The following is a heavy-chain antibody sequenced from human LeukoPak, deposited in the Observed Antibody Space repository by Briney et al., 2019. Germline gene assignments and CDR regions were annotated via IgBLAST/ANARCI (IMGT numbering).Heavy chain of an antibody. V-gene: IGHV5-51*01. CDR1: GYSFTSYW. D-gene: IGHD6-13*01. J-gene: IGHJ4*02. Sequence: GESLKISFEGSGYSFTSYWIGWVRPMPGKGLEWMGIIYPGDSDTRYSPSFQGQVTISVEKSISTAYLQWSSLKASDTAMYYCARLESPRAADDYWGQGTLVTVSS. CDR2: IYPGDSDT. CDR3: ARLESPRAADDY.